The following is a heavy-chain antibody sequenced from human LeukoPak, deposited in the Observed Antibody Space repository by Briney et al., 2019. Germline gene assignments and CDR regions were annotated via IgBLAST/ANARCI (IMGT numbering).Heavy chain of an antibody. CDR2: INPSGGST. V-gene: IGHV1-46*01. J-gene: IGHJ4*02. Sequence: GGSLRLSCAASGFTFSSYAMSWVRQAPGQGLEWMGIINPSGGSTSYAQKFQGRVTMTRDMSTSTVYMELSSLRSEDTAVYYCARPRGSWYSPLDYWGQGTLVTVSS. CDR1: GFTFSSYA. D-gene: IGHD6-13*01. CDR3: ARPRGSWYSPLDY.